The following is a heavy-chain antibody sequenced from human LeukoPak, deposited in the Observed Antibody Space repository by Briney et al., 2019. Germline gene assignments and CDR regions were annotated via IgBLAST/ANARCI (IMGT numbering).Heavy chain of an antibody. V-gene: IGHV3-74*01. Sequence: GGSLRLSCVGSGFTFSTYWMHWVRQAPGKGLMWVSRTSTDGSTRNYADSVKGRFTISRDNSKNTLYLQMNSLRAEDTAVYYCAKVFGGWSGYYYFDYWGQGTLVTVSS. J-gene: IGHJ4*02. CDR3: AKVFGGWSGYYYFDY. CDR1: GFTFSTYW. D-gene: IGHD3-3*01. CDR2: TSTDGSTR.